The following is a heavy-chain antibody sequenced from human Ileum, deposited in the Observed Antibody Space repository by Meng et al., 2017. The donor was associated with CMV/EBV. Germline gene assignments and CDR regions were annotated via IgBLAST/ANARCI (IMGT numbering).Heavy chain of an antibody. CDR1: GFTFDDHA. J-gene: IGHJ6*02. CDR3: AKDLSTGTIRPSSYFFYGLDV. Sequence: GGSLRLSCAGSGFTFDDHAMHWVRQAPGKGLEWVAGVSRDSVNIGYADSVKGRFTISRDNAKNSLYLQMNSLKTEDTALYHCAKDLSTGTIRPSSYFFYGLDVWGQGTTVTVSS. V-gene: IGHV3-9*01. CDR2: VSRDSVNI. D-gene: IGHD1-7*01.